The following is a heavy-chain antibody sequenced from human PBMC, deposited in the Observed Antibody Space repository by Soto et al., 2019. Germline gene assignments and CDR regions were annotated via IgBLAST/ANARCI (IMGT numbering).Heavy chain of an antibody. CDR1: GGSISSSSYY. J-gene: IGHJ4*02. Sequence: SETLSLTCTVSGGSISSSSYYWGWIRQPPGKGLEWIGSIYYSGSTYYNPSLKSRVTISVDTSKNQFSLKLSSVTAADTAVYYCASYVKFGELFLTFDYWGQGTLVTVSS. V-gene: IGHV4-39*01. D-gene: IGHD3-10*01. CDR2: IYYSGST. CDR3: ASYVKFGELFLTFDY.